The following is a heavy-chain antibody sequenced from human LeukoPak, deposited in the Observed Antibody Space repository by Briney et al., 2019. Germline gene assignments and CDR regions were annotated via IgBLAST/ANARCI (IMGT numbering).Heavy chain of an antibody. D-gene: IGHD6-13*01. J-gene: IGHJ6*02. CDR2: IYSGGST. V-gene: IGHV3-53*04. CDR3: ATAAAGKDYYYYYGMDV. CDR1: GFTVSSNY. Sequence: PGGSLRLSCAASGFTVSSNYMSWVRQAPGKGLEWVSVIYSGGSTYYADSVKGRFTISRHNSKNTLYLQMNSLRAEDTAVYYCATAAAGKDYYYYYGMDVWGQGTTVTVSS.